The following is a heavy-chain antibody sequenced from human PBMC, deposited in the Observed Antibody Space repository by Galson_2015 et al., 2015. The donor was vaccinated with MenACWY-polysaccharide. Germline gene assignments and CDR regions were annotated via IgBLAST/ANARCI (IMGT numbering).Heavy chain of an antibody. CDR2: IHIGNGDT. Sequence: SVKVSCKASGYTFTSFAMHWLRQAPGQRPEWMGWIHIGNGDTKFSQKFQGRVIIARDTSATTVYMELTSLTSEDTATYYCAGGPYTSAWYRGHFDSWGQGTLATVSS. D-gene: IGHD6-19*01. CDR1: GYTFTSFA. J-gene: IGHJ4*02. CDR3: AGGPYTSAWYRGHFDS. V-gene: IGHV1-3*04.